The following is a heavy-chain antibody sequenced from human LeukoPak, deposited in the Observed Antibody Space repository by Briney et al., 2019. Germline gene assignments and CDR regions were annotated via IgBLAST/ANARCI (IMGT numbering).Heavy chain of an antibody. D-gene: IGHD6-19*01. CDR3: ARDRETVAGTTYFDY. V-gene: IGHV4-39*07. J-gene: IGHJ4*02. Sequence: GSLRLSCTASGFTFSSYGMHWVRQPPGKGLEWIGSIYYSGSTYYNPSLKSRVTISVDTSKNQFSLKLSSVTAADTAVYYCARDRETVAGTTYFDYWGQGTLVTVSS. CDR2: IYYSGST. CDR1: GFTFSSYG.